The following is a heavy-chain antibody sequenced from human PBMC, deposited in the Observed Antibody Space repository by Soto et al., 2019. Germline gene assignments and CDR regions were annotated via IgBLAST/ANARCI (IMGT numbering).Heavy chain of an antibody. V-gene: IGHV3-9*01. CDR1: GFTFDNYA. CDR2: ITSNSGSI. J-gene: IGHJ4*02. CDR3: AKDLGDGYNTGLDC. D-gene: IGHD5-12*01. Sequence: EVQLVESGGGLVQPGRSLRLSCAASGFTFDNYAMHWLRQAPGKGLEWVSTITSNSGSIGYADSVKGRFTISRDNAKNALYLQMNSLRAEDTAVYYCAKDLGDGYNTGLDCWGQGSLVTVSS.